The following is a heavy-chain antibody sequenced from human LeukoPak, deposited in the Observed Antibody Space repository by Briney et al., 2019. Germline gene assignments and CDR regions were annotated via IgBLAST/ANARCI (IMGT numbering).Heavy chain of an antibody. D-gene: IGHD3-10*01. Sequence: ASVKVSCKASGDTFTSYAMHWVRQAPGQRLEWMGWINAGNGNTKYSQKFQGRVTITRDTSASTAYMELSSLRSEDTAVYYCARGPVVRGVIIAEGDYWGQGTLVTVSS. V-gene: IGHV1-3*01. CDR1: GDTFTSYA. CDR2: INAGNGNT. CDR3: ARGPVVRGVIIAEGDY. J-gene: IGHJ4*02.